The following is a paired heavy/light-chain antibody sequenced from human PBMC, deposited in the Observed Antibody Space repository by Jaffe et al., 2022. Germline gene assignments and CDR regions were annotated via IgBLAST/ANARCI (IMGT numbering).Light chain of an antibody. CDR2: KAS. CDR1: QSISSW. CDR3: HQYNSYSVT. J-gene: IGKJ1*01. Sequence: DIQMTQSPSTLSASVGDRVTITCRASQSISSWLAWYQQKPGKAPKLLIYKASSLKSGVPSRFSGSGSGTEFTLTISSLQPDDFATYYCHQYNSYSVTFGQGTKVEIK. V-gene: IGKV1-5*03.
Heavy chain of an antibody. D-gene: IGHD3-16*02. CDR2: INWNSGNI. CDR1: GFIFDDYV. CDR3: AKVINVRWGSYRDALDV. V-gene: IGHV3-9*01. J-gene: IGHJ3*01. Sequence: EVQLVESGGGLVQPGRSLRLSCAASGFIFDDYVMNWVRQAPGKGLEWVSGINWNSGNIGYADSVKGRFTISRDNAKNSLYLQMNSLRPEDTALYYCAKVINVRWGSYRDALDVWGQGTMVIVSS.